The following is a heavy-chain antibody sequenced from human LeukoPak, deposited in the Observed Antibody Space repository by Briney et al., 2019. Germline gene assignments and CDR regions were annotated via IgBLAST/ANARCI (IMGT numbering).Heavy chain of an antibody. J-gene: IGHJ4*02. Sequence: GGSLRLSCTASGFTFISHAMSWVRQAPGKGLEWVSAISTSGGSTYYADSVKGRFTISRDNSKNTLYLQMNSLRAEDTAVYYCAKQRGYSSPFDYWGQGTLVTVSS. CDR2: ISTSGGST. CDR1: GFTFISHA. V-gene: IGHV3-23*01. D-gene: IGHD6-13*01. CDR3: AKQRGYSSPFDY.